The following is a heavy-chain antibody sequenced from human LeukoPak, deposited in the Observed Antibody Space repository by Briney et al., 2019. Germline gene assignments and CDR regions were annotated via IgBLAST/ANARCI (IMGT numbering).Heavy chain of an antibody. J-gene: IGHJ5*02. CDR2: IKQDGSEK. V-gene: IGHV3-7*01. Sequence: PGGSLRLSCAASGFTFSSYWMSWVRQAPGKGLEWVANIKQDGSEKYYVDSVKGRFTISRDNAKNSLYLQMNSLRAEDTAVYYCAYVNKQFAYNWFDPWGQGTLVTVSS. CDR3: AYVNKQFAYNWFDP. D-gene: IGHD6-19*01. CDR1: GFTFSSYW.